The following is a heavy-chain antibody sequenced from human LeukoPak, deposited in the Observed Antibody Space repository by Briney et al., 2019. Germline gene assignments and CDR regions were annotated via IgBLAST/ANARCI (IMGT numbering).Heavy chain of an antibody. Sequence: PSETLPLTCAVYGGSFSGYYWSWIRQPPGKGLEWIGEINHSGSTNYNPSLKSRVTISVDTSKNQFSLKLSSVTAADTAVYYCARLTASFRGFDIWGQGTMVTVSS. CDR3: ARLTASFRGFDI. CDR2: INHSGST. J-gene: IGHJ3*02. V-gene: IGHV4-34*01. D-gene: IGHD3-16*02. CDR1: GGSFSGYY.